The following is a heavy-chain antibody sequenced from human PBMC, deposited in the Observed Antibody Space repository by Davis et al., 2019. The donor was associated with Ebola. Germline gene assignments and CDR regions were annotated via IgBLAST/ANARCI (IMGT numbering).Heavy chain of an antibody. D-gene: IGHD2-15*01. CDR1: GYTFTGYD. CDR3: ARLGYCSGGSCYHFDY. CDR2: INPNSGGT. Sequence: ASVKVSCKASGYTFTGYDINWVRQATGQGLEWMGRINPNSGGTNYAQKFQGRVTMTRDTSISTAYMELSRLRSDDTAVYYCARLGYCSGGSCYHFDYWGQGTLVTVSS. V-gene: IGHV1-2*06. J-gene: IGHJ4*02.